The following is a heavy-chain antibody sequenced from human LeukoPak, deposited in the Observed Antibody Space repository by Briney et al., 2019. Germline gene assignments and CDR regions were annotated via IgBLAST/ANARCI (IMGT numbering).Heavy chain of an antibody. CDR3: AKDRGTSSTGYYYYGMDV. D-gene: IGHD2-2*01. Sequence: GGSLRLSCAASGFTFSDYAMSWVRQAPGKGLEWVSAISGSGGSTYYADSVKGRFTISRDNSKNTLYLQMNSLRAEDTAVYYCAKDRGTSSTGYYYYGMDVWGQGTTVTVSS. CDR2: ISGSGGST. J-gene: IGHJ6*02. CDR1: GFTFSDYA. V-gene: IGHV3-23*01.